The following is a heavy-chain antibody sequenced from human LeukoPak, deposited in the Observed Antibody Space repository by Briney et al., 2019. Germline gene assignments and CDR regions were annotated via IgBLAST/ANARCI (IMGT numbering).Heavy chain of an antibody. V-gene: IGHV4-4*07. CDR2: IYTSGST. J-gene: IGHJ5*02. CDR1: GGSISSYY. CDR3: ARTIVVVVAATPGWFDP. Sequence: SETLSLTCTVSGGSISSYYWSWIRQPAGKGLEWIGRIYTSGSTNYNPSLKSRVTMSVDTSKNQFSLKLSSVTAADTAVYYCARTIVVVVAATPGWFDPWGQGTLVTVSS. D-gene: IGHD2-15*01.